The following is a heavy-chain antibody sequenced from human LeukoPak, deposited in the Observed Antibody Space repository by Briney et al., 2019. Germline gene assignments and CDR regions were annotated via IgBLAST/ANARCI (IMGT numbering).Heavy chain of an antibody. CDR1: GGSISRYY. Sequence: SETLSLTCTVSGGSISRYYWSWIRHPPGKGLEWIGDIYYSERPNYNPSVKSRVTISLDTSKNQFSPKLRSVTAADTAVYYCARHRFGELDYWGQGTLVTVSS. CDR2: IYYSERP. D-gene: IGHD3-10*01. J-gene: IGHJ4*02. V-gene: IGHV4-59*01. CDR3: ARHRFGELDY.